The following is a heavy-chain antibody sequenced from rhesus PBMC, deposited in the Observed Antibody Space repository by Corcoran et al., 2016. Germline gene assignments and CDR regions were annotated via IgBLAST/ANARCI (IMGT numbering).Heavy chain of an antibody. CDR3: ARDRREYNSYGLDS. D-gene: IGHD5-36*01. CDR1: GTPLYIHC. V-gene: IGHV4-80*01. J-gene: IGHJ6*01. Sequence: QVHLQESGPGLGKPSETLSLTSTVSGTPLYIHCWGWIRQAPGKGLEWIGGIHCKGGNTNYNPSLKSRVTFSRDVSKSQFSLKMTSVTVADTAVYFCARDRREYNSYGLDSWGQGVVVTVSS. CDR2: IHCKGGNT.